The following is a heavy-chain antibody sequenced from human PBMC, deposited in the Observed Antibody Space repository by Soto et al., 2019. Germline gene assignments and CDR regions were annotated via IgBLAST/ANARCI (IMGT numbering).Heavy chain of an antibody. CDR1: GGTFSSYA. CDR2: IIPIFGTA. CDR3: ARHRGYSYGSVYFDY. D-gene: IGHD5-18*01. V-gene: IGHV1-69*13. J-gene: IGHJ4*02. Sequence: ASVKVSCKASGGTFSSYAISWVRQAPGQGLEWMGGIIPIFGTANYAQKFQGRVTITADESTSTAYMELSSLRSEDTAVYYCARHRGYSYGSVYFDYWGQETLVTVSS.